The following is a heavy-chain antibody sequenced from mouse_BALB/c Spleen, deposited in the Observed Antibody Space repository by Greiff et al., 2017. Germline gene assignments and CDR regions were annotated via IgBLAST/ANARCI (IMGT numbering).Heavy chain of an antibody. Sequence: QVQLKESGAELARPGASVKLSCKASGYTFTSYWMQWVKQRPGQGLEWIGAIYPGDGDTRYTQKFKGKATLTADKSSSTAYTQLSSLASEDSAVYYCARTTVGAMDYWGQGTSVTVSS. CDR3: ARTTVGAMDY. CDR2: IYPGDGDT. CDR1: GYTFTSYW. J-gene: IGHJ4*01. V-gene: IGHV1-87*01. D-gene: IGHD1-1*01.